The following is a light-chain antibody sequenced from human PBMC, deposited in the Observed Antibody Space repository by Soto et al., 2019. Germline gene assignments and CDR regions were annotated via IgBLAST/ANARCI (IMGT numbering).Light chain of an antibody. CDR1: SNDIGGHNY. V-gene: IGLV2-11*01. J-gene: IGLJ2*01. Sequence: QSALTQPRSVSGSPGQSVTISCTGTSNDIGGHNYVSWYQQHPGKAPKNMIYEVNNGPSGVSDRFSGSKSGNTASLTISGLQAEDEAYYYCSSFTNSGTVVFGGGTKLTVL. CDR2: EVN. CDR3: SSFTNSGTVV.